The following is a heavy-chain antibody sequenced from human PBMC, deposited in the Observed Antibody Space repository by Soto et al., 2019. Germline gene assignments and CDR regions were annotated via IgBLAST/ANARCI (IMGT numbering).Heavy chain of an antibody. V-gene: IGHV4-59*01. CDR3: ARSLVHQCLVHDAYDI. CDR1: GDSISRSY. CDR2: IYYSGTT. Sequence: QVQLQESGPGLVKPSETLSLPCTVSGDSISRSYWACIRQSPGEGLEWIDYIYYSGTTNYNTSLEVRTSISMDTSKNQFSLRLTSVAAADTAVYYCARSLVHQCLVHDAYDIWGQGTLVTVS. D-gene: IGHD6-19*01. J-gene: IGHJ3*02.